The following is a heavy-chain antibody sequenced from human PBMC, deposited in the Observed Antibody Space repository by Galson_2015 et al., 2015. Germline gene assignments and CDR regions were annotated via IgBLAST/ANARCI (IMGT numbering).Heavy chain of an antibody. D-gene: IGHD6-6*01. CDR2: IGTAGDT. J-gene: IGHJ6*03. V-gene: IGHV3-13*01. CDR3: AKGAAPSYYYYYYMDV. Sequence: SLRLSCAASGFTFSSYDMHWVRQATGKGLEWVSAIGTAGDTYYPGSVKGRFTISRENAKNSLYLQMNSLRAGDTAVYYCAKGAAPSYYYYYYMDVWGKGTTVTVSS. CDR1: GFTFSSYD.